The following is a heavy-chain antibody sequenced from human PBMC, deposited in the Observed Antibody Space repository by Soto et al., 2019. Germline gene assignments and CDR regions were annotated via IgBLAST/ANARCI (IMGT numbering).Heavy chain of an antibody. CDR1: GYTFTSYD. CDR2: MNPNSGNT. V-gene: IGHV1-8*01. D-gene: IGHD2-2*01. J-gene: IGHJ6*03. CDR3: ARAQYRWYQLLFYYYYHMDV. Sequence: GASVKASCKASGYTFTSYDINWVRQATGQGLEWMGWMNPNSGNTGYAQKFQGRVTMTRNTSISTAYMELSSLRAEDTAVYYCARAQYRWYQLLFYYYYHMDVWGKGTTVTDSS.